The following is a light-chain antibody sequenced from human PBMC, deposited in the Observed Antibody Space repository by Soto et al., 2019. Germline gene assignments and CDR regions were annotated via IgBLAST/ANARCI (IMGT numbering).Light chain of an antibody. J-gene: IGKJ2*01. CDR1: QGISSW. Sequence: DIQMTQSPSYVSASVGDRVTITCRASQGISSWLDWYQQKPGKAPKLLIYAASSLQSGVPSRFSGSGSGTDFTLTISSLQPEDFATYYCQQANSFPYTFGQGTKLEIK. V-gene: IGKV1-12*01. CDR3: QQANSFPYT. CDR2: AAS.